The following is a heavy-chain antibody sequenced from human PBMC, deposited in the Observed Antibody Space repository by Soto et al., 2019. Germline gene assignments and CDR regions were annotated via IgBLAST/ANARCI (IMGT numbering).Heavy chain of an antibody. CDR3: ARSSDPYYYYYGMDV. CDR1: GGSISSYY. Sequence: QVQLQESGPGLVKPSVTLSLTCTVSGGSISSYYWSWIRQPPGKGLEWIGYIYYSGSTNYNPSLKSRVTISVDTSKNQFSLKLSSVTAADTAVYYCARSSDPYYYYYGMDVWGQGTTVTVSS. J-gene: IGHJ6*02. V-gene: IGHV4-59*01. CDR2: IYYSGST.